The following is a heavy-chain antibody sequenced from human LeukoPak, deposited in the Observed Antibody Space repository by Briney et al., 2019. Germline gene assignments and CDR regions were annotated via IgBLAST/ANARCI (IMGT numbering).Heavy chain of an antibody. CDR1: GFTFDDHA. D-gene: IGHD1-26*01. CDR3: AKKVVVGATSPYTDFQD. J-gene: IGHJ1*01. CDR2: ISGSGVTT. V-gene: IGHV3-23*01. Sequence: GGSLRLSCAAFGFTFDDHAMHWVRQAPGKGLEWVSAISGSGVTTPYAGSVKGRFSISRDNSKNTLYLQMNSLRVKDTALSYCAKKVVVGATSPYTDFQDWGQGTLVTVSS.